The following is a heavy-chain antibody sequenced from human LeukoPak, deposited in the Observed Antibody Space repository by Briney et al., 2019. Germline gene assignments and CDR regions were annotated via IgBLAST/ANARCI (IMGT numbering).Heavy chain of an antibody. CDR1: GGSISSYY. CDR2: IYTSGST. Sequence: SETLSFNCTGSGGSISSYYWSWILQPAGKGLEWIGRIYTSGSTNYNPSLKSRVTMSVDTSKNQFSLKLSSVTAADTTVYYCARARVVPYYYYMDVWGKGTTVTVSS. V-gene: IGHV4-4*07. D-gene: IGHD3-3*01. J-gene: IGHJ6*03. CDR3: ARARVVPYYYYMDV.